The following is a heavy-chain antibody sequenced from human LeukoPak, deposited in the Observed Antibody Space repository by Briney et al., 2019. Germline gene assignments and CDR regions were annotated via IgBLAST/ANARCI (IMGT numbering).Heavy chain of an antibody. CDR3: ARERGPWDDYVRTTEEERGMDV. CDR1: GFTVSSNY. D-gene: IGHD4-17*01. CDR2: IYSGGST. J-gene: IGHJ6*02. V-gene: IGHV3-53*01. Sequence: GGSLRLSCAASGFTVSSNYMSWVRQAPGKGREWVSVIYSGGSTYYADSVKGRFTISRDNSKNTLYLQMNSLRAEDTAVYYCARERGPWDDYVRTTEEERGMDVWGQGTTVTVSS.